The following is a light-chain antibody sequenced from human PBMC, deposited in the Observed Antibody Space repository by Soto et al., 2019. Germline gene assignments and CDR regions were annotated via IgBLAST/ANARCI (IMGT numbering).Light chain of an antibody. CDR1: QSVSSY. J-gene: IGKJ4*01. Sequence: EIVMTQYPVTLSVSPGERATLSCRASQSVSSYLAWYQQKRGQAPRLLIYSASTRATGIPARFSGSGSGTEFILTISSLQSEDFAVYYCQQYYKWPLTFGGGTKVDI. CDR3: QQYYKWPLT. V-gene: IGKV3-15*01. CDR2: SAS.